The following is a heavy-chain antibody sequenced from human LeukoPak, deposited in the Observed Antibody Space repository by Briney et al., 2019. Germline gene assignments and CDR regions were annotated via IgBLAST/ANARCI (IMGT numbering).Heavy chain of an antibody. Sequence: SETLSLTCTVSGGSISSYYWSWIRQPPGKGLEWIGYIYYSGSTYYNPSLKSRVTISVDTSKNQFSLKLSSVTAADTAVYYCARVGGYGDYVFDYWGQGTLVTVSS. CDR1: GGSISSYY. V-gene: IGHV4-59*08. CDR2: IYYSGST. D-gene: IGHD4-17*01. CDR3: ARVGGYGDYVFDY. J-gene: IGHJ4*02.